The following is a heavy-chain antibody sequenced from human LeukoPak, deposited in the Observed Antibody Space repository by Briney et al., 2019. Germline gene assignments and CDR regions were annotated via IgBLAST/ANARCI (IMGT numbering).Heavy chain of an antibody. CDR3: AREGTAGTNLNWFDP. CDR1: GGSISSYY. J-gene: IGHJ5*02. D-gene: IGHD1-1*01. V-gene: IGHV4-59*01. CDR2: ISYSGSN. Sequence: PSETLSLTCTVSGGSISSYYWSWIRQPPGKGLEWIGYISYSGSNNFNPSLKSRVTISVDTSKNQFSLKLSSVTAADTAVYYCAREGTAGTNLNWFDPWGQGTLVTVSS.